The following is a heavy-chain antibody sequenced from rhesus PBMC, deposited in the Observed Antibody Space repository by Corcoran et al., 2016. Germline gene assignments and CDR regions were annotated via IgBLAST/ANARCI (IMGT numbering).Heavy chain of an antibody. CDR2: INDNSGGT. CDR3: ARRDWQRLVS. Sequence: QVQLQESGPGLVQPSETLSLPCAVSGGSFSSYWWSWIRQPPGKGLEWIGEINDNSGGTNHHPSLKRRVTISKDASKNRFSLRLTSVTAADTAVYYCARRDWQRLVSWGQGVLVTVSS. D-gene: IGHD6-31*01. CDR1: GGSFSSYW. J-gene: IGHJ4*01. V-gene: IGHV4-80*01.